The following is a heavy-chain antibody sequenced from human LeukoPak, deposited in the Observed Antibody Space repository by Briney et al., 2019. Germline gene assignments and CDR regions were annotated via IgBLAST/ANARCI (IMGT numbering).Heavy chain of an antibody. CDR1: GGSISSSNW. CDR2: IYHSGST. CDR3: ARDPQGTAMVTGAFDI. V-gene: IGHV4-4*02. Sequence: ASETLSLTCAVSGGSISSSNWWSWVRQPPGKGLEWIGEIYHSGSTNYNPSLKSRVTISVDKSKNQFSLKLSSVTAADTAVYYCARDPQGTAMVTGAFDIWGQGTMVTVSS. J-gene: IGHJ3*02. D-gene: IGHD5-18*01.